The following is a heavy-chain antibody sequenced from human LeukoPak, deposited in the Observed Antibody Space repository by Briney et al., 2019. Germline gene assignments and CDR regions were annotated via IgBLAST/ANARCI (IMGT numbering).Heavy chain of an antibody. J-gene: IGHJ3*02. CDR1: GYIFTGYY. Sequence: ASVKVSCTASGYIFTGYYMHWVRQAPGQGLEWIGWINPNSGGSNYAQKFQGRVTMTRDTSISTAYMELSRLRSDDTAVYYCAREEGLWEPRGFDIWGQGTMVTVSS. D-gene: IGHD3-16*01. CDR2: INPNSGGS. V-gene: IGHV1-2*02. CDR3: AREEGLWEPRGFDI.